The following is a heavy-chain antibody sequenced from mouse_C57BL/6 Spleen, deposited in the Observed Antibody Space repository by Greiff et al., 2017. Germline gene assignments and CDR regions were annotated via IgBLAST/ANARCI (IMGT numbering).Heavy chain of an antibody. Sequence: QVQLQQPVAELVRPGSSVKLSCNASGYTFTNYWMHWVKQRPVQGLEWIGNIDPANGNTHYTQKFKGKATLTVDKSSSTAYMQLSSLTSEDSAVYYCARQCEDDFDYWGQGTTLTVSS. D-gene: IGHD6-1*01. J-gene: IGHJ2*01. V-gene: IGHV1-52*01. CDR1: GYTFTNYW. CDR3: ARQCEDDFDY. CDR2: IDPANGNT.